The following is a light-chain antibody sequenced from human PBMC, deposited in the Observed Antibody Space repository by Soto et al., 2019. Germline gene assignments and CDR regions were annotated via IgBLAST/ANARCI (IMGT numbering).Light chain of an antibody. CDR1: SSNIGSNT. CDR3: AAWDDSLNGPNVV. V-gene: IGLV1-44*01. Sequence: QSVLTQPPSASGTPGQRVTISCSGSSSNIGSNTVNWYQQLPGTAPKLLIYSNNQRPSGVPDRFSGSESGTSASLAISGLQSEDEADYYCAAWDDSLNGPNVVFGGGTKVTVL. J-gene: IGLJ2*01. CDR2: SNN.